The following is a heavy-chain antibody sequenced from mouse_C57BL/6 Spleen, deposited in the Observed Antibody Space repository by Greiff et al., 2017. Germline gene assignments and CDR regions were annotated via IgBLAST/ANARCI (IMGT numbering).Heavy chain of an antibody. CDR1: GFTFSSYG. Sequence: EVHLVESGGDLVKPGGSLKLSCAASGFTFSSYGMSWVRQTPDKRLEWVTTISSGGSYTYYPDSVKGRFTISRDNAKNTLYLQMSSLKSEDTAMYYCARQGEYYAMDYWGQGTSVTVSS. CDR3: ARQGEYYAMDY. J-gene: IGHJ4*01. CDR2: ISSGGSYT. V-gene: IGHV5-6*01.